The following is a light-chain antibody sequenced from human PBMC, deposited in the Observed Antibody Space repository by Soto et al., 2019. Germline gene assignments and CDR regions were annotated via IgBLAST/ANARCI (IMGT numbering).Light chain of an antibody. CDR2: DAS. V-gene: IGKV1-33*01. CDR3: QQFYDLLIT. J-gene: IGKJ5*01. CDR1: QDISDV. Sequence: IRMSQSPSALSASMGDRVTITCQASQDISDVLNWYQQQPGKAPKVLIYDASKLQTGVPSRCNGRGSGKVFTFTISCLQPDDSGTYYCQQFYDLLITFG.